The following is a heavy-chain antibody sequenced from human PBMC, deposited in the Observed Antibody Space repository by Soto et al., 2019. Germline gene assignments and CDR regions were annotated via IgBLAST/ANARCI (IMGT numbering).Heavy chain of an antibody. CDR2: MNPNSGNT. Sequence: SVKVSCKASGYTFTSYDINWVRQATGQGLEWMGWMNPNSGNTGYAQKFQGRVTMTRNTSISTAYMELSSLRSEDTAVYYCARGSCSGGSCYSVWFDPWGQGTLVTVSS. V-gene: IGHV1-8*01. D-gene: IGHD2-15*01. CDR3: ARGSCSGGSCYSVWFDP. J-gene: IGHJ5*02. CDR1: GYTFTSYD.